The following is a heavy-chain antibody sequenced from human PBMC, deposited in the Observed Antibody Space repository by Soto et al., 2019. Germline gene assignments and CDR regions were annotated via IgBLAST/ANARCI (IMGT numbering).Heavy chain of an antibody. CDR2: VSHSGIA. CDR3: ARYGGTSIWYFDI. J-gene: IGHJ2*01. D-gene: IGHD2-15*01. Sequence: QVQLQQWGAGLLKPSETLSLTCTVYGASFAGYYWTWLRQSPGKGLEWIGEVSHSGIAKYNPSLRSRVTISLDTSNNQFSLDLTSVTAADTAVYYCARYGGTSIWYFDIWGRGTLVSVSS. CDR1: GASFAGYY. V-gene: IGHV4-34*01.